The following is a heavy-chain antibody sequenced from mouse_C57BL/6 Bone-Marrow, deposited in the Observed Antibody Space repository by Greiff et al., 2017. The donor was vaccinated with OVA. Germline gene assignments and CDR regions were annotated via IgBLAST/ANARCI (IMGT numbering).Heavy chain of an antibody. J-gene: IGHJ2*01. V-gene: IGHV2-5*01. CDR1: GFSLTSYG. Sequence: VKVVESGPGLVQPSQSLSITCTVSGFSLTSYGVHWVRQSPGKGLEWLGVIWRGGSTDYNAAFMSRLSITKDNSKSQVFFKMNSLQADDTAIYYCAKNAHYDYLYYFDYWGQGTTLTVSS. D-gene: IGHD2-4*01. CDR2: IWRGGST. CDR3: AKNAHYDYLYYFDY.